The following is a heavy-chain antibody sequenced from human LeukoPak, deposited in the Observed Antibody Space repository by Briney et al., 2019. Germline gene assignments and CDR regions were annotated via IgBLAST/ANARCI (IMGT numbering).Heavy chain of an antibody. CDR2: FYSSGST. V-gene: IGHV4-4*07. J-gene: IGHJ6*02. D-gene: IGHD3-22*01. CDR1: GTSITTYF. Sequence: SETLSLTCTVSGTSITTYFWSWIRQPAGKGLEWIGRFYSSGSTSYNPSLKSRLTMSVDTSKNEFSLKLGSVTAADTAVYYCVRDRVDSSGYYYYYGLDVWGQGTTVTVSS. CDR3: VRDRVDSSGYYYYYGLDV.